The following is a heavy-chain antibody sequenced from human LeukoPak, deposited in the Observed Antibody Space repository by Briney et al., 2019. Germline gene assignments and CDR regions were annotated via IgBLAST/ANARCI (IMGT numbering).Heavy chain of an antibody. Sequence: PGGSLRLSCVASGFTFNNAWMNWVRQAPGKGLEWVGRIKSKTDGGTIDYAAPVQGRFTISRDDSKNMLYVEMNSLKTEDTAVYYCTTAPIVVAADYYYYYMDVWGKGTTVTVSS. CDR2: IKSKTDGGTI. CDR3: TTAPIVVAADYYYYYMDV. CDR1: GFTFNNAW. V-gene: IGHV3-15*01. D-gene: IGHD2-2*01. J-gene: IGHJ6*03.